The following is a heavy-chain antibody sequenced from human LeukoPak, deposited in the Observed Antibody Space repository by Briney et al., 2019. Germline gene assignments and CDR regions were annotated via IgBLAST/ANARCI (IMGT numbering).Heavy chain of an antibody. CDR1: GFTFSSYS. J-gene: IGHJ4*02. Sequence: GGSLRLSCAASGFTFSSYSMNWVRQAPGKGLEWVSSISSSSSYIYYADSVKGRFTISRDSAKNSLYLQMNSLRAEDTAVYYCARDRYVDTAMVDYWGQGTLVTVSS. V-gene: IGHV3-21*01. D-gene: IGHD5-18*01. CDR3: ARDRYVDTAMVDY. CDR2: ISSSSSYI.